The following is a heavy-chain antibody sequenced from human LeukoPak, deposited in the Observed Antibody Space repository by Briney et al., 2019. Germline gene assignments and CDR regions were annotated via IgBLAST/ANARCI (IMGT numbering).Heavy chain of an antibody. J-gene: IGHJ5*02. V-gene: IGHV1-18*01. CDR1: GYTFTSYV. CDR3: ARSPKPYNWFDP. CDR2: ISAYNGNT. Sequence: ASVKVSCKASGYTFTSYVISWVRQAPGQGLEWMGWISAYNGNTNYAQKLQGRVTMTTDTSTSTAYMELRSLRSDDTAVYYCARSPKPYNWFDPWGQGTLVTVSS.